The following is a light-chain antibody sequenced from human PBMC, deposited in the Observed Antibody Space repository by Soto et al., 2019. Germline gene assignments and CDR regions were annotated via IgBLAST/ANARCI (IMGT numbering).Light chain of an antibody. CDR1: RSLSSSY. Sequence: EIVFTQSPGTLSLSPGERATLSCRASRSLSSSYVVWYQQKPGQAPRLLIYAASRRATGIPDRFSGSGSATEYTLTSSRLEPEDFAVYYCQQQGTFGQGTKLEIK. V-gene: IGKV3-20*01. CDR2: AAS. J-gene: IGKJ2*01. CDR3: QQQGT.